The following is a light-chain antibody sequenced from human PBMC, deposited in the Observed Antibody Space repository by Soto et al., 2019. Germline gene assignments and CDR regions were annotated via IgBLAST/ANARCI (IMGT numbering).Light chain of an antibody. CDR3: QQDSIWPLT. CDR1: QDIRSS. Sequence: EIVMTQSPATLSVSPGERVTLSCRASQDIRSSLAWYQQKPGQAPRLLIYGASIRATGVPATFSGSGSGTEFTLSISSLQYAHRGVYYCQQDSIWPLTFGGGTKVEIK. V-gene: IGKV3-15*01. J-gene: IGKJ4*01. CDR2: GAS.